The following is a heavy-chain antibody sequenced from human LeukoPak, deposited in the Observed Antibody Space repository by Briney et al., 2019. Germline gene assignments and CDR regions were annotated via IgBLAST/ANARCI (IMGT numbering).Heavy chain of an antibody. D-gene: IGHD3-10*01. CDR1: GFTFDNYA. CDR2: LSPNGVST. Sequence: SGGSLRLSCAAFGFTFDNYALHWVRQAPGKGLEYVSGLSPNGVSTYYANSVKGRFTISRDNPQHTLFLQMGSLRVEDTAVYYCARTYSYGAGTYSSFGYWGQGTLVTVSP. J-gene: IGHJ4*02. CDR3: ARTYSYGAGTYSSFGY. V-gene: IGHV3-64*01.